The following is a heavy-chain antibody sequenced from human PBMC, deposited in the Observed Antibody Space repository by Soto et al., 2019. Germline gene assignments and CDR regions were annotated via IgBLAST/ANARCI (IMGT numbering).Heavy chain of an antibody. CDR3: ARKGPEDWPLDY. Sequence: QITSKESGPTLVKPTQTLTLTCTFSGFSLSTSGVGVGWIRQPPGKALEWLAVIYWDDANKYSPSLKNRPTTXKXXPKNHVVLTMTTLGPMDTGTYYCARKGPEDWPLDYWGQGTLVTVSS. CDR1: GFSLSTSGVG. D-gene: IGHD3-9*01. J-gene: IGHJ4*02. V-gene: IGHV2-5*02. CDR2: IYWDDAN.